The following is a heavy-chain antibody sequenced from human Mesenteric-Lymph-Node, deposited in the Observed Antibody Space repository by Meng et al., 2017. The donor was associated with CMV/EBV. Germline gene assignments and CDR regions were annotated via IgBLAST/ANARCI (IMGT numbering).Heavy chain of an antibody. CDR3: ARVQIVVVPAAIGGFYFDY. V-gene: IGHV4-30-4*08. CDR2: IYYSGST. D-gene: IGHD2-2*01. Sequence: SETLSLTCAVYGGSFSGYYWSWIRQPPGKGLEWIGYIYYSGSTYYNPSLKSRVTISVDTSKNQFSLKLSSVTAADTAVYYCARVQIVVVPAAIGGFYFDYWGQGTLVTVSS. CDR1: GGSFSGYY. J-gene: IGHJ4*02.